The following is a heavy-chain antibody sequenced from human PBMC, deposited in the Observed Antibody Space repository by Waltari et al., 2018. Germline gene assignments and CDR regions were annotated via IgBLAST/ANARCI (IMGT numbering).Heavy chain of an antibody. CDR3: AREGYCSGGSCYSYPFDI. Sequence: QVQLQESGPGLVKPSQTLSLTCTVSGGSISSGSYYWSWIRQPAGQGLEWIGRIYTSGSTNYNPSLKRRVTISVDASKNQFSLKLSSVTAADTAVYYCAREGYCSGGSCYSYPFDIWGQGTMVTVSS. CDR2: IYTSGST. CDR1: GGSISSGSYY. D-gene: IGHD2-15*01. J-gene: IGHJ3*02. V-gene: IGHV4-61*02.